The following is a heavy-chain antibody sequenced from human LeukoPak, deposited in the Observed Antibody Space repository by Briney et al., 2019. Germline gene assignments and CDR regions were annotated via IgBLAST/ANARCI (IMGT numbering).Heavy chain of an antibody. Sequence: ASVKVSCKASGYTFTSYYMHWVRQAPGQGLEWMGIINPSGGSTSYAQKFQGRVSITEDTSIQTAYMELSSLRSEDTAVYYCAISWVRRGIILFDYWGQGTLVTVSS. CDR3: AISWVRRGIILFDY. CDR1: GYTFTSYY. D-gene: IGHD3-10*01. V-gene: IGHV1-46*01. CDR2: INPSGGST. J-gene: IGHJ4*02.